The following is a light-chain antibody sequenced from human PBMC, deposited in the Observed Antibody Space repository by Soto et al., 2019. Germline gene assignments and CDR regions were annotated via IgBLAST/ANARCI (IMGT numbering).Light chain of an antibody. Sequence: DIPMTPSPSTLSASVGDRVTITCRASQSISKWLAWYEQKPGKAPKLLIYDASSLESGVPARFSGSGSGTEFTLTIRSLQPDDFATYYCQQYNSYSQWTFGQGTKGDIK. CDR3: QQYNSYSQWT. CDR2: DAS. V-gene: IGKV1-5*01. CDR1: QSISKW. J-gene: IGKJ1*01.